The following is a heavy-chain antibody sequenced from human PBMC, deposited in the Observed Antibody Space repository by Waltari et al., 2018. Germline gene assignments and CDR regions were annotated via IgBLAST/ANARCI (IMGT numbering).Heavy chain of an antibody. CDR1: GYSFTRYW. CDR3: ARQPLHSYGIRHFDY. J-gene: IGHJ4*02. D-gene: IGHD5-18*01. CDR2: SFPCYSPT. V-gene: IGHV5-51*01. Sequence: EVQLVQSGAEVKKPGESLKISCEGSGYSFTRYWIGWVRQMPGKGLGWMGGSFPCYSPTKYSPSCRCQVTISADNSITTAYLQWSSLKASDTAIYFCARQPLHSYGIRHFDYWGQGTPVTVS.